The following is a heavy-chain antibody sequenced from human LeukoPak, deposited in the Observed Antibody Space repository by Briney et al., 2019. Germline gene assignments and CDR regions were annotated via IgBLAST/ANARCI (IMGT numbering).Heavy chain of an antibody. V-gene: IGHV3-30*02. CDR1: GFTFNTYG. CDR2: IRSDGSYK. D-gene: IGHD1-26*01. J-gene: IGHJ4*02. Sequence: GGSLRLSCVASGFTFNTYGMRWVRQAPGKGLEWVTFIRSDGSYKYYADSVKGRFTISRDNSKNTLYLQMNSLRIEDTALYYCARDRHSGSYYGYFDSWGQGTLVTVSS. CDR3: ARDRHSGSYYGYFDS.